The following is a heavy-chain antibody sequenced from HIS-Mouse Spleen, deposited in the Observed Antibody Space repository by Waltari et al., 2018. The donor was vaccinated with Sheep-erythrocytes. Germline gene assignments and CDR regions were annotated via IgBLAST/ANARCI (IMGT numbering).Heavy chain of an antibody. CDR2: NYYRGGT. CDR1: GGSISSSSYY. CDR3: ARLYYYDSSGYYFDY. V-gene: IGHV4-39*01. D-gene: IGHD3-22*01. J-gene: IGHJ4*02. Sequence: QLQLQESGPGLVKPSETLSLTCTVSGGSISSSSYYWGWIRQPPGKGLEWIWSNYYRGGTSYNPSLKSRVTISVDTSKNQFSLKLSSVTAADTAVYYCARLYYYDSSGYYFDYWGQGTLVTVSS.